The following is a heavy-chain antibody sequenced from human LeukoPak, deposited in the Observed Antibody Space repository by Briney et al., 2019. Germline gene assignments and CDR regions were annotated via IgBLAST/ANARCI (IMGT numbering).Heavy chain of an antibody. V-gene: IGHV4-34*12. CDR2: ILHSGST. D-gene: IGHD3-10*01. CDR3: ARSYGSGSI. Sequence: PSETLSLTSVVYGGSFSGYYWSWIRQPPGKGLEWIGEILHSGSTNYNPSLKSRVIISVDTSKNQFSLKLTSVTAADTAMYYCARSYGSGSIWGQGTMVTVSS. CDR1: GGSFSGYY. J-gene: IGHJ3*02.